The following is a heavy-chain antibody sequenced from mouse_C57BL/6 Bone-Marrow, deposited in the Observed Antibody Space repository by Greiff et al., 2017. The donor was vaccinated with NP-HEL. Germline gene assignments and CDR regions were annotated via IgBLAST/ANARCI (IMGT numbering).Heavy chain of an antibody. D-gene: IGHD2-4*01. J-gene: IGHJ2*01. CDR3: ARQGTDYDYDEDY. Sequence: EVKLVESGGGLVKPGGSLKLSCAASGFTFSSYAMSWVRQTPEKRLEWVATISGGGGNTYYPDSVQGRFTISRDNAKNTLYLQMSSLRSEDTALYYCARQGTDYDYDEDYWGQGTTLTVSS. CDR2: ISGGGGNT. CDR1: GFTFSSYA. V-gene: IGHV5-9*01.